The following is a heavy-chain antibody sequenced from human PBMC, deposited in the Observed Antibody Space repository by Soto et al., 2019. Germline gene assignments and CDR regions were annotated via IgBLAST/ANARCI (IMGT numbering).Heavy chain of an antibody. V-gene: IGHV4-59*06. CDR2: IYYTGKT. J-gene: IGHJ5*02. Sequence: SETLSLTCTVSGASISGFYWSWIRKSAGKGLEWMGYIYYTGKTYYNPSLESRLTMSVDRSKNQFSLRLTSVTAADTAVYFCGRDLTSNANCIDPWGQGTLVTVSS. CDR1: GASISGFY. CDR3: GRDLTSNANCIDP. D-gene: IGHD2-2*01.